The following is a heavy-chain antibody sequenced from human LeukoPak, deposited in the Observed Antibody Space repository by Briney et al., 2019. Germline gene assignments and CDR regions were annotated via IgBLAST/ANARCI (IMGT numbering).Heavy chain of an antibody. CDR2: IIPIFGTA. CDR1: GGTFSSYA. Sequence: SVKVSCKASGGTFSSYAISWVRQAPGQGLEWMGGIIPIFGTANYAQKFQGRVTITADESTSTAYMELSSLRSEDTAVYYCARDLTIDVGQTYDAFDIWGQGTMVTVSS. CDR3: ARDLTIDVGQTYDAFDI. J-gene: IGHJ3*02. V-gene: IGHV1-69*13. D-gene: IGHD3-10*01.